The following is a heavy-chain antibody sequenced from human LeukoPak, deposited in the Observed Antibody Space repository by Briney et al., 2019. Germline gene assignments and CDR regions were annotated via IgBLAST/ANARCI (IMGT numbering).Heavy chain of an antibody. J-gene: IGHJ6*02. Sequence: GGSLRLSCAASGFTFSSYAMSWVRQAPGEGLEWVSAISGSGGSTFYADSVKGRFTISRDNSKNTLYLQMSSLRAEDTAVYHCASDSPYYGMDVWGQGPTVTVSS. CDR3: ASDSPYYGMDV. CDR1: GFTFSSYA. CDR2: ISGSGGST. D-gene: IGHD2-21*01. V-gene: IGHV3-23*01.